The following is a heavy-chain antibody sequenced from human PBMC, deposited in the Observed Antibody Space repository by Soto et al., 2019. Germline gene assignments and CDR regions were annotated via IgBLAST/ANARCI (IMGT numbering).Heavy chain of an antibody. CDR1: GFTFSNAW. Sequence: GGSLRLSCAASGFTFSNAWMSWVRQAPGKGLEWVGRIKSKTGGGTTDYAAPVKGRFTISRDDSKNMVFLQMNSLKIEDTAVYYCTTDDPINRNWGQGTLVTVSS. CDR3: TTDDPINRN. J-gene: IGHJ4*02. CDR2: IKSKTGGGTT. V-gene: IGHV3-15*01.